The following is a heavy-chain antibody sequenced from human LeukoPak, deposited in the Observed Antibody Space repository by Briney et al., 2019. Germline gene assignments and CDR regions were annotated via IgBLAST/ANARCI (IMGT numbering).Heavy chain of an antibody. CDR3: ARDQWLDY. Sequence: GGSLRLSCAASGFTFSGYIMNWVRQAPGKGLEWVSFIGSSGNTIYYADSVKGRFTVSRDNAKNSLYLQMNSLRAEDTAVYYCARDQWLDYWGQGTLVAVSS. CDR2: IGSSGNTI. CDR1: GFTFSGYI. D-gene: IGHD6-19*01. V-gene: IGHV3-48*01. J-gene: IGHJ4*02.